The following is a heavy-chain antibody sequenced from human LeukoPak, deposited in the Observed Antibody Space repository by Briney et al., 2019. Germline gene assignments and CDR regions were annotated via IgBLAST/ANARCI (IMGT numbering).Heavy chain of an antibody. D-gene: IGHD2-15*01. CDR1: GFTFSSYG. V-gene: IGHV3-33*01. Sequence: PGGSLRLSCAASGFTFSSYGMHWVRQAPGKGLEWVAVIWYDGSSKYYADSVKGRFTISRDNSKNKMYLEMNSLRAEDTAVYYCARDSAALFDYWGQGTLVTVSS. CDR2: IWYDGSSK. J-gene: IGHJ4*02. CDR3: ARDSAALFDY.